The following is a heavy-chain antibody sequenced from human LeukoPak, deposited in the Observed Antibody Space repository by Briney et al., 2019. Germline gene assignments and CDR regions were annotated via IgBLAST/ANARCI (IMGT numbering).Heavy chain of an antibody. CDR2: ISSSSSTI. V-gene: IGHV3-48*01. Sequence: QPGGSLRLSCAASGFTFSTYSLNWVRQAPGKGLEWLSYISSSSSTIYYADSVKGRFTISRDNAKNSLYLQMNSLRAEDTAVYYCARSLCSSTSCYTDWFDPWGQGTLVTVSS. CDR3: ARSLCSSTSCYTDWFDP. D-gene: IGHD2-2*02. J-gene: IGHJ5*02. CDR1: GFTFSTYS.